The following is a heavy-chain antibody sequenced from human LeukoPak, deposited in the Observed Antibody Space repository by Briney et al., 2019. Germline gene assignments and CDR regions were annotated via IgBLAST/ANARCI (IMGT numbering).Heavy chain of an antibody. V-gene: IGHV3-23*01. CDR3: AKLVPSDDFWSGYHGWFDP. D-gene: IGHD3-3*01. CDR1: GFTFSSYA. Sequence: GGSLRLSCAASGFTFSSYAMSWVRQAPGKGLEWVSAISGSGGSTYYADSVKGRFTISRDNSKNTLYLQMNSLRAEDTAVYYCAKLVPSDDFWSGYHGWFDPWGQGTLVTVSS. CDR2: ISGSGGST. J-gene: IGHJ5*02.